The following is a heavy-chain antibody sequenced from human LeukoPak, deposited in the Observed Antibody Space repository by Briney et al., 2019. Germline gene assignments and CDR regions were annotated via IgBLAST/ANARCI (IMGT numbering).Heavy chain of an antibody. V-gene: IGHV3-30*02. CDR1: GFIFSNSG. J-gene: IGHJ5*02. CDR3: AKDTGTGYSSSWYGARNWFDP. Sequence: PGGSLRLSCAASGFIFSNSGMHWVRQAPGKGLEWVAFIWYDEKTKYYVDSVKGRFTISRDNAKNSLYLQMNSLRAEDTALYYCAKDTGTGYSSSWYGARNWFDPWGQGTLVTVSS. D-gene: IGHD6-13*01. CDR2: IWYDEKTK.